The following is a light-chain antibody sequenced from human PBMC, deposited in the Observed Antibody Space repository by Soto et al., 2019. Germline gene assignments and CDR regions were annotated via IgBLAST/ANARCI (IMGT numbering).Light chain of an antibody. CDR1: ESVSSSTY. Sequence: EIVLTQSPGTLSLSPGERATLSCRASESVSSSTYLAWYQQKHGQAPRLLIYGASSRATVIPDRFSGSGSETDFTLTISRLEPEGCSVHYCQLCGRSPLYIFGQGTKLELK. CDR3: QLCGRSPLYI. CDR2: GAS. V-gene: IGKV3-20*01. J-gene: IGKJ2*01.